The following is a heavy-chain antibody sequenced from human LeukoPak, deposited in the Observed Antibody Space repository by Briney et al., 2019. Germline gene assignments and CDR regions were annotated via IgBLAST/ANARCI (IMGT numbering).Heavy chain of an antibody. V-gene: IGHV3-23*01. Sequence: GGSVRLFCAASGFAFSTCGMSWVRLAPGKGLEWVSVISCSGDKTYYADSVKGRFTVSRDNSKSTLYLQMNSLRGEDTALYYCAKGPYGNSIYYGMDVWGQGTTVTVSS. D-gene: IGHD5-24*01. J-gene: IGHJ6*02. CDR2: ISCSGDKT. CDR1: GFAFSTCG. CDR3: AKGPYGNSIYYGMDV.